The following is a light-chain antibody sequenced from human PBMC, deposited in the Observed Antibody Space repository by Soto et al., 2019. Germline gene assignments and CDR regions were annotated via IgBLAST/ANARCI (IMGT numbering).Light chain of an antibody. CDR2: HAS. Sequence: EIVLTQSPATLSLYPGERATLSCRASQSVSSYLAWYQQKPGQAPRLLIYHASNRATGIPARFSGSGSGTDFTLTISSLEPDDFAVYYCQQRSDWPSTFGGGTKVQIK. J-gene: IGKJ4*01. CDR1: QSVSSY. CDR3: QQRSDWPST. V-gene: IGKV3-11*01.